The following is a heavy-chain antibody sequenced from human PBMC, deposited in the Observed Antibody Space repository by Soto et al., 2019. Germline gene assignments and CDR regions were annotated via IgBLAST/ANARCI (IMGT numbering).Heavy chain of an antibody. J-gene: IGHJ5*02. D-gene: IGHD2-21*02. CDR1: GFTFSGNV. V-gene: IGHV3-23*01. Sequence: GSLRLSCVASGFTFSGNVMSWVRQAPGKGLEWISIISGSGGSTYYADSVKGRFTISRDNSNNTLYLQMHSLTAADTAVYYCAKNGCGGDCYSSVAGNWFDPWGQGTLVTVSS. CDR2: ISGSGGST. CDR3: AKNGCGGDCYSSVAGNWFDP.